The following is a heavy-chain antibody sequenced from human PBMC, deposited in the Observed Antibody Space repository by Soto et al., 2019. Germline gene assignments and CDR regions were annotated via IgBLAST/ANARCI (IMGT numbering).Heavy chain of an antibody. CDR2: IYTSGST. CDR3: ARDPAAAGNPYYYYYGMDV. J-gene: IGHJ6*02. Sequence: KPSETLSLTCTVSGGSISSYYWSWIRQPAGKGLEWIGRIYTSGSTNYNPSLKSRVTMSVDTSKNQFSLKLSSVTAADAAVYYCARDPAAAGNPYYYYYGMDVWGQGTTVTV. V-gene: IGHV4-4*07. D-gene: IGHD6-13*01. CDR1: GGSISSYY.